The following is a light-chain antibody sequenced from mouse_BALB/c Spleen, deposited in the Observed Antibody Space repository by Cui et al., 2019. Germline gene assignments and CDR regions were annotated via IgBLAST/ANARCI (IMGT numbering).Light chain of an antibody. Sequence: QIVLTQSPAIMSASLGEEITLTCSASSSVSYMHWYQQKSGTSPKLLIYSTSNLASGVPSRFSGSGSGTFYSLTISSVEAEDAADYYCQQWSSYLTFGAGTKLELK. V-gene: IGKV4-80*01. CDR2: STS. J-gene: IGKJ5*01. CDR1: SSVSY. CDR3: QQWSSYLT.